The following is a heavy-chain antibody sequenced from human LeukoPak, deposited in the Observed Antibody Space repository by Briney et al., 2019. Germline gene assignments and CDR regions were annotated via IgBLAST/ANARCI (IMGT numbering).Heavy chain of an antibody. Sequence: PGGSLRLSCAASGFTFSSYEMNWVRQAPGKGLEWVSYISSSGSTIYYADSVKGRFTISRDNAKNSLYLQMNSLRAEDTAVYYCARGRYDFWSGYWTDYWGQGTLVTVSS. V-gene: IGHV3-48*03. CDR2: ISSSGSTI. J-gene: IGHJ4*02. D-gene: IGHD3-3*01. CDR3: ARGRYDFWSGYWTDY. CDR1: GFTFSSYE.